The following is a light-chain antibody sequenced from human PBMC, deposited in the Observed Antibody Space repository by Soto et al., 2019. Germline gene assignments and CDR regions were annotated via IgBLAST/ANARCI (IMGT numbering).Light chain of an antibody. CDR1: QSVSSSN. V-gene: IGKV3-20*01. CDR3: QQYDNSPYS. J-gene: IGKJ2*01. Sequence: VLTQSPGTLSLSPGGRATLSCRASQSVSSSNLAWYQKKPGQAPRVLIYGASTRATGNPDRFSGSGSGTVFTLTISRLEPEDFAVYYCQQYDNSPYSCGQGTNPVIK. CDR2: GAS.